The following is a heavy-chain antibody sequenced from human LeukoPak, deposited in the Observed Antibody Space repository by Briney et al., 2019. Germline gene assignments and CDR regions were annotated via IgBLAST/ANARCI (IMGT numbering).Heavy chain of an antibody. CDR1: GFTLSTYS. CDR2: ISSRSTTI. D-gene: IGHD6-19*01. V-gene: IGHV3-48*04. Sequence: GGSLRLSCAGSGFTLSTYSMNWVRQAPGKGLEWISYISSRSTTIYYADSVKGRFTISRDNGKNTVYLQMNNLRVDDTAVFYCGKGSLAVAATPLDFWGQGTLVTVSS. J-gene: IGHJ4*02. CDR3: GKGSLAVAATPLDF.